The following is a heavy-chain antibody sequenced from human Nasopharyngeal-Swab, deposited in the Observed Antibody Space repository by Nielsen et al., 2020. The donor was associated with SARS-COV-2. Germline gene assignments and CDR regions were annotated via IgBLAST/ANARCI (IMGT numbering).Heavy chain of an antibody. CDR3: AKDEAYYDFWSGYYAYYYMDV. J-gene: IGHJ6*03. CDR2: ISYDGSNK. D-gene: IGHD3-3*01. CDR1: GFTFSSYG. Sequence: GGSLRLSCAASGFTFSSYGMHWVRQAPAKGLEGVAVISYDGSNKYYADSVKGRFTISRDNSKNTLYLQMNSLRAEDTAVYYCAKDEAYYDFWSGYYAYYYMDVWGKGTTVTVSS. V-gene: IGHV3-30*18.